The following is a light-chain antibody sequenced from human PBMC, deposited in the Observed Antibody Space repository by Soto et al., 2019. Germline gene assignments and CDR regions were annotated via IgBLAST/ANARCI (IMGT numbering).Light chain of an antibody. CDR2: EVY. Sequence: DIQMTQSPSTLSASPGDRVMMTCRASRDIHTWLAWYQQKPGKAPELLIFEVYKLKSGVPSRFSGSESEIDFTLTITGLQPDEFATYYCQHYHSVPYTFGQGTKLEI. CDR3: QHYHSVPYT. CDR1: RDIHTW. J-gene: IGKJ2*01. V-gene: IGKV1-5*03.